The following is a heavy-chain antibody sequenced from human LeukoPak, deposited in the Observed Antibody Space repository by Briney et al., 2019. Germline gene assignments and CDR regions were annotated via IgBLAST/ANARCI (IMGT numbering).Heavy chain of an antibody. J-gene: IGHJ6*03. V-gene: IGHV3-7*01. CDR3: VRYAGTYYDFWSGYYTYYYYMDV. Sequence: GGSLRLSCAASGFTFSSYWMSWVRQAPGKGLEWVANIKQDGSEKYYVDSVKGRFTISRDNAKNSLYLQMNSLRAEDTAVYYCVRYAGTYYDFWSGYYTYYYYMDVWGRGTTVTVSS. D-gene: IGHD3-3*01. CDR2: IKQDGSEK. CDR1: GFTFSSYW.